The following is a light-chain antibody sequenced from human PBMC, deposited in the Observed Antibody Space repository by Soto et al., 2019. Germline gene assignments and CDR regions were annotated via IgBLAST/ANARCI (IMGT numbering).Light chain of an antibody. Sequence: QSVLTQPPSVSAAPGQKVTISCSGNSSNIGNNYVSWYQQLPGTAPKLLIYENNKRPSGFPDRFSGSKSGTSATLGITGLQTGDEADYFCGTWDSSLSAVVFGGGTKLTVL. CDR2: ENN. J-gene: IGLJ2*01. V-gene: IGLV1-51*02. CDR3: GTWDSSLSAVV. CDR1: SSNIGNNY.